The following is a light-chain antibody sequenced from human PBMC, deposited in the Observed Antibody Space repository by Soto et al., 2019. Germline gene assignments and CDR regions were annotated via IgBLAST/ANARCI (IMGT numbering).Light chain of an antibody. J-gene: IGKJ1*01. Sequence: DIQMTQSPSSLSASVGDRVSITCRASQSISTHLSWYQQKPGKAPKLLIYAASSLQSWVPSRFTGSGSGTDFTLTISSPQPEDFATYYCQQSYTSWWTFGQGTKVDIK. CDR1: QSISTH. V-gene: IGKV1-39*01. CDR2: AAS. CDR3: QQSYTSWWT.